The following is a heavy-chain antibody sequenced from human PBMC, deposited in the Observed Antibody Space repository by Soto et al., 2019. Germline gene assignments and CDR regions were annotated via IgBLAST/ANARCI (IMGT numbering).Heavy chain of an antibody. D-gene: IGHD1-1*01. CDR1: GFKFDIYS. CDR2: ITSDTLTI. CDR3: ARSLEGHLDY. V-gene: IGHV3-48*02. J-gene: IGHJ4*02. Sequence: EVQRVESGGGLVRPGKSLRLSCAASGFKFDIYSTNRIRQAPGKGLEWVSYITSDTLTILYGASVRGRFIISRDTAGNSVFLQMKSMGDDDTATYYCARSLEGHLDYWGQGALVTVSS.